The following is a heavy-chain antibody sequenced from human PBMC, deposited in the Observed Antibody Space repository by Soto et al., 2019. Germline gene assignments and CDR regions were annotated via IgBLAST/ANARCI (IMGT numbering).Heavy chain of an antibody. CDR3: ARLTVGLGDYYSGVDV. D-gene: IGHD7-27*01. V-gene: IGHV1-69*02. Sequence: QVQLVQSGAEVKKPGSSVKVSCKASGGTFSSYTISWVRQAPEQGLEWMGKITPILGIPNYAQKFQGRVTITXXKXTXXSDMELSSLRPEHTAVYYCARLTVGLGDYYSGVDVWGPGTTVTVSS. CDR1: GGTFSSYT. J-gene: IGHJ6*02. CDR2: ITPILGIP.